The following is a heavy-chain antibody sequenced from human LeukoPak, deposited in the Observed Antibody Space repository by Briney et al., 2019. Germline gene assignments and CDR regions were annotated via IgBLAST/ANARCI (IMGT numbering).Heavy chain of an antibody. CDR1: DFSIRSPYY. Sequence: SETLSLTCAASDFSIRSPYYWGWIRQPPGKGLEWIGIIYHSGTTYYNPSLKSRVTISVDTSKNQLSLKLRSVTAADTAVYYCARHYDYGQSMPFDYWGQGSLVTVYS. J-gene: IGHJ4*02. CDR3: ARHYDYGQSMPFDY. V-gene: IGHV4-38-2*01. CDR2: IYHSGTT. D-gene: IGHD4-17*01.